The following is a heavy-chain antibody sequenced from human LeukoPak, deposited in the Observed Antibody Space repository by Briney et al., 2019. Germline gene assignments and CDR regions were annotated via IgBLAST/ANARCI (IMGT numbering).Heavy chain of an antibody. CDR1: GGSISSGDYY. CDR2: IYYSGST. D-gene: IGHD3-9*01. CDR3: ARDGGRTYYDILTGYQGAFDI. V-gene: IGHV4-30-4*01. Sequence: PSQTLSLTCTVSGGSISSGDYYWSWIRQPPGKGLEWIGYIYYSGSTYYNPSLKSRVTISVDTSKNQFSLKLSSVTAADTAVYYCARDGGRTYYDILTGYQGAFDIWGQGTMVTVSS. J-gene: IGHJ3*02.